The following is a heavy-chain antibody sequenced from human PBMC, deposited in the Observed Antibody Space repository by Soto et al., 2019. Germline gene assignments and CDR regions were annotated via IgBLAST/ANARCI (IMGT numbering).Heavy chain of an antibody. J-gene: IGHJ4*01. D-gene: IGHD3-3*01. CDR3: AKAYDFWSGAKSYFDY. V-gene: IGHV3-23*01. CDR2: ISGSGGST. Sequence: PGGSLRLSCAASGFTFSSYAMSWVRQAPGKGLEWVSAISGSGGSTYYADSVKGLFTISRDNSKNTLYLQMNSLRAEDTAVYYFAKAYDFWSGAKSYFDYWVQGTLLTVSS. CDR1: GFTFSSYA.